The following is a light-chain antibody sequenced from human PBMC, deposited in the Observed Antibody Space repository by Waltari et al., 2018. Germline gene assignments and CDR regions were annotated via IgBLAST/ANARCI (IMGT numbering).Light chain of an antibody. CDR2: SNN. Sequence: QSVLTQPPSASGTPGQRVTISCSGRSSNIGNNPINWYHQLPGTAPKLLIYSNNQPPSGFPDRFSGSKSDTSASLTISGLQSEDEADYYCATWDDNLTGVVFGGGTKLTV. CDR3: ATWDDNLTGVV. CDR1: SSNIGNNP. V-gene: IGLV1-44*01. J-gene: IGLJ2*01.